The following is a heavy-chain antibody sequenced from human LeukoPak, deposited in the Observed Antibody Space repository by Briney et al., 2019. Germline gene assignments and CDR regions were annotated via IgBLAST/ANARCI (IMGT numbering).Heavy chain of an antibody. Sequence: SETLSLTCSVSGDSVRTDSHYWSWIRQPPGKGLEWIGYIYYSGSTNYNPSLKSRVTISVDTSKNQFSLKLNSVTAADTAVYYCARGPSGSYYGMDVWGQGTTVTVSS. CDR1: GDSVRTDSHY. J-gene: IGHJ6*02. D-gene: IGHD1-26*01. V-gene: IGHV4-61*01. CDR3: ARGPSGSYYGMDV. CDR2: IYYSGST.